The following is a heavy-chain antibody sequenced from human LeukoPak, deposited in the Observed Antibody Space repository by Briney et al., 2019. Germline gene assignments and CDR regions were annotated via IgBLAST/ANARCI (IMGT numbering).Heavy chain of an antibody. Sequence: SETLSLTCTVSGGSISSSSYYWGWIRQPPGKGLEWIGSIYYSGSTYYNPSLKSRVTISVDTSKNQFSLKLSSVTAADTAVYYCASDSAGMGSGYPLVYYYYYMDVWGKGTTVTVSS. V-gene: IGHV4-39*07. CDR1: GGSISSSSYY. CDR2: IYYSGST. D-gene: IGHD3-3*01. J-gene: IGHJ6*03. CDR3: ASDSAGMGSGYPLVYYYYYMDV.